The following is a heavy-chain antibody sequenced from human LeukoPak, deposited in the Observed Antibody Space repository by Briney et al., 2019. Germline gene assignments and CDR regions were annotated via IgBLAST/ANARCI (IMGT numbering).Heavy chain of an antibody. CDR3: AREYYYDSSHGRAFDI. V-gene: IGHV1-18*01. J-gene: IGHJ3*02. D-gene: IGHD3-22*01. Sequence: ASVKVSCKASGYTFTSYGISWVRQASGQGLEWMGWISAYNGNTNYAQKLQGRVTMTTDTSTSTAYMELRSLRSDDTAVYYCAREYYYDSSHGRAFDIWGQGTMVTVSS. CDR1: GYTFTSYG. CDR2: ISAYNGNT.